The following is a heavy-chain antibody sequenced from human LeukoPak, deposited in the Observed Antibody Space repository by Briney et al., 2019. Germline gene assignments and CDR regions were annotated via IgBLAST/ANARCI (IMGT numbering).Heavy chain of an antibody. CDR1: GFIFENSA. V-gene: IGHV3-23*01. D-gene: IGHD6-13*01. CDR3: ARELEAAGRNAFDI. CDR2: ISGNGDTA. J-gene: IGHJ3*02. Sequence: GGSLRLSCGASGFIFENSAMTWVRQTPGKGPEWVSTISGNGDTAFYADSVKGRFTISRDNSKNMLYGQMSSPRADDTAVYYCARELEAAGRNAFDIWGQGTMVTVSS.